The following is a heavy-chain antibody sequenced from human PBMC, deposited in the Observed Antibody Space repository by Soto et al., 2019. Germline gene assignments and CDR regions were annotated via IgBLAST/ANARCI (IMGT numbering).Heavy chain of an antibody. V-gene: IGHV4-4*07. CDR1: GGSISSYY. D-gene: IGHD3-16*02. CDR2: IYTSGST. J-gene: IGHJ4*02. CDR3: ARDPVHYDYVWGSYRYGDYFDY. Sequence: SETLSLTCTVSGGSISSYYWSWIRQPAGNGLEWIGRIYTSGSTNYNPSLKSRVAMSVDTSKNQFSLKLSSVTAADTAVYYCARDPVHYDYVWGSYRYGDYFDYWGQGTLVTVSS.